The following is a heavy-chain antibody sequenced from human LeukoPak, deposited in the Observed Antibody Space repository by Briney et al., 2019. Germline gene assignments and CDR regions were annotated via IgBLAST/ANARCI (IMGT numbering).Heavy chain of an antibody. CDR3: AGAGLDY. Sequence: GGSLRLSCAASGLTFSSYWMSWVRQAPGKGLEWVANIKQDGSQKYYVDSVKGRFTISRDNAKNSLYLQVNSLSAEDTAVYYCAGAGLDYWGQGTLVTVSS. CDR1: GLTFSSYW. V-gene: IGHV3-7*03. J-gene: IGHJ4*02. CDR2: IKQDGSQK.